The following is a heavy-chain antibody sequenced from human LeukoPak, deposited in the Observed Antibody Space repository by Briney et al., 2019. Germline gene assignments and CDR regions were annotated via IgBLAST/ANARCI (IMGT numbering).Heavy chain of an antibody. CDR1: GFTFSSHA. J-gene: IGHJ6*03. CDR3: ARLGIGSSRYQNMDV. CDR2: ISIDGGRT. V-gene: IGHV3-23*01. D-gene: IGHD6-25*01. Sequence: PGGSLRLSCAASGFTFSSHAMSWVRQAPGKGPEWVSTISIDGGRTYYADSVKGRFTVSRDTSKNTLYLQMNSLRAEETAVYYCARLGIGSSRYQNMDVWGKGTTVTVSS.